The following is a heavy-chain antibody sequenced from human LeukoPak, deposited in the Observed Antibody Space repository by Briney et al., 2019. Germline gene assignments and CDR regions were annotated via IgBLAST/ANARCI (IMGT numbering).Heavy chain of an antibody. CDR1: GGSMSTYY. CDR2: IYYSGNT. V-gene: IGHV4-59*01. J-gene: IGHJ4*02. CDR3: ARRRDRYYFDY. Sequence: PSETLSLTCTVSGGSMSTYYWSWIRQPPGKGLHWIGNIYYSGNTNYNPSLKSRVTISVDTSKNQFSLILSSVTAADTAVYYCARRRDRYYFDYWGQGTLVTVSS.